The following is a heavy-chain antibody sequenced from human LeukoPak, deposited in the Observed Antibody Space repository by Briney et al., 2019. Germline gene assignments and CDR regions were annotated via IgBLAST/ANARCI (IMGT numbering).Heavy chain of an antibody. D-gene: IGHD3-10*01. CDR2: IYPDDSDT. CDR1: GSSFTSYW. J-gene: IGHJ4*02. CDR3: ARPIYYGSGSYRY. V-gene: IGHV5-51*01. Sequence: GESLKISCKGSGSSFTSYWIGWVRQMPGKGLEWMGIIYPDDSDTRYSPSFQGQVTISADKSISTAYLQWSSLKASDTAMYYCARPIYYGSGSYRYWGQGTLVTVSS.